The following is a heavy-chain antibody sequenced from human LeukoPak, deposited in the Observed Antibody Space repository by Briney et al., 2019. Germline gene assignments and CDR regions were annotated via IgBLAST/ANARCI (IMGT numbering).Heavy chain of an antibody. Sequence: ASVKVSCKPSGYTFTDYAINWVRQAPGQGLEYMGWVNTNTGNPTYAQGFTGRFVFSSDSSVSTAYLQITSLKADGSATYFCASCNDSSGYFAYWGQGTLVTVSS. D-gene: IGHD3-22*01. CDR2: VNTNTGNP. J-gene: IGHJ4*02. CDR3: ASCNDSSGYFAY. CDR1: GYTFTDYA. V-gene: IGHV7-4-1*02.